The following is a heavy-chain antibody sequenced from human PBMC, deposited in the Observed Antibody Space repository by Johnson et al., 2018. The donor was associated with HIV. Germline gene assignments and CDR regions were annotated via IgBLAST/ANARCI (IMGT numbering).Heavy chain of an antibody. CDR2: ISSNGGST. V-gene: IGHV3-64*01. J-gene: IGHJ3*02. CDR1: AFTFSNAW. CDR3: ARACRDGYTCDAFDI. D-gene: IGHD5-24*01. Sequence: VQLVESVGGLIKPGGSLRLSCAASAFTFSNAWMTWVRQAPGKGLEYVSGISSNGGSTYYANSVKGRFTFSRDNSKNTLYLQMNSLRAEDTAVYYCARACRDGYTCDAFDIWGQGTMVTVSS.